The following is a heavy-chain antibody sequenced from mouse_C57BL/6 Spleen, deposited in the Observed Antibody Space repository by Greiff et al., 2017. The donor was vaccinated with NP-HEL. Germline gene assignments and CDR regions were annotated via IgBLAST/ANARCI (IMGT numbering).Heavy chain of an antibody. CDR2: ISYDGSN. D-gene: IGHD2-3*01. V-gene: IGHV3-6*01. J-gene: IGHJ2*01. CDR1: GYSITSGYY. Sequence: DVQLQESGPGLVKPSQSLSLTCSVTGYSITSGYYWNWIRQFPGNKLEWMGYISYDGSNNYNPSLKNRISITRDTSKNQFFLKLNSVTTEDTATYYCARGEDGYYYFDYWGQGTTLTVSS. CDR3: ARGEDGYYYFDY.